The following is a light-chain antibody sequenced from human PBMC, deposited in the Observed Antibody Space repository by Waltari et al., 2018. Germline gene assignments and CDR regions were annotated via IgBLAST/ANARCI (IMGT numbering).Light chain of an antibody. CDR2: AAS. CDR3: QQYYSFPWT. Sequence: DINMTQSPSSLSASVGNRVTITCRASQGIRNYLAWFQQEPGKAPKSLIFAASSLQSGVPSKFSGSGSGTDFTLTISNLQPEDSATYYCQQYYSFPWTFGQGTKVEIK. J-gene: IGKJ1*01. CDR1: QGIRNY. V-gene: IGKV1-16*02.